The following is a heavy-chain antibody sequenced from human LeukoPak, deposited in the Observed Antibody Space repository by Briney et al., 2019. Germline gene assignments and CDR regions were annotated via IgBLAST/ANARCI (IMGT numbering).Heavy chain of an antibody. CDR1: GGTFSSYA. V-gene: IGHV1-69*05. J-gene: IGHJ5*02. Sequence: ASVKVSCKASGGTFSSYAIIWVRQAPGQGLEWMGGIIPIFGTANYAQKFQGRVTITTEESTSTAYMELSSLRSEDTAVYYCARLTYDFWSGYYTGPIGWFDPWGQGTLVTVSS. D-gene: IGHD3-3*01. CDR2: IIPIFGTA. CDR3: ARLTYDFWSGYYTGPIGWFDP.